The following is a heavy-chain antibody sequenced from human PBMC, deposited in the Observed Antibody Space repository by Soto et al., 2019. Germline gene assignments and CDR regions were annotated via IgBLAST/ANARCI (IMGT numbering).Heavy chain of an antibody. CDR3: ARVGDWGYCISTSCYSGNYYYYMDV. J-gene: IGHJ6*03. CDR2: MNPNSGNT. CDR1: GYTFTSYD. D-gene: IGHD2-2*01. Sequence: ASVKVSCKASGYTFTSYDINWVRQATGQGLEWMGWMNPNSGNTGYAQKFQGRVTMTRNTSISTAYMELSSLRSEDTAVYYCARVGDWGYCISTSCYSGNYYYYMDVWGKGTTVTVSS. V-gene: IGHV1-8*01.